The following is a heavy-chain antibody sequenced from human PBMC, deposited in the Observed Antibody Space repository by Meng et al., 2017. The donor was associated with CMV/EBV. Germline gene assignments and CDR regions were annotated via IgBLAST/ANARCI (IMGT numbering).Heavy chain of an antibody. CDR2: IYTSGST. CDR1: GGSIMSCV. CDR3: ARGSYYRYVIDY. D-gene: IGHD2-21*01. Sequence: LRELAPGRGHPSGTLSTSCSTSGGSIMSCVWSWLRQPVEKVLEWIGRIYTSGSTNYNPSLKSRVTMSVDTSKNQFSLKLSSVTAADTAVYYCARGSYYRYVIDYWGQGTLVTVSS. V-gene: IGHV4-4*07. J-gene: IGHJ4*02.